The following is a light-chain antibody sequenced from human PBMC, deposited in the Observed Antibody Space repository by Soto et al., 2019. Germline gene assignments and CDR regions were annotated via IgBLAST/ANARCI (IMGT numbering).Light chain of an antibody. J-gene: IGKJ4*01. Sequence: EMLLTQSPATLSLSPGERATLSCRASQSVSSYLAWYQQKPGQAPRLLIYDASNRATGIPARFSGSGSGTDFTLTISSLEPEDFAVYYCQQRSNWPPTFGGGTKVDIK. CDR2: DAS. CDR1: QSVSSY. CDR3: QQRSNWPPT. V-gene: IGKV3-11*01.